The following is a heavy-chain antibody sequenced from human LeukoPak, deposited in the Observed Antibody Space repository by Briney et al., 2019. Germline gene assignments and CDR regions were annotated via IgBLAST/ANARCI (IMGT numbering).Heavy chain of an antibody. CDR1: GFTLSDRF. CDR2: SRNKVNNYNT. J-gene: IGHJ4*02. V-gene: IGHV3-72*01. D-gene: IGHD3-10*01. Sequence: GGSLRLSCAASGFTLSDRFMDWVRQAPGKGLEWAGRSRNKVNNYNTEYAASVKGRFTISRDDSNNSLYLQMSSLKTEDTAVYFCVAMLRGVGYWGQGTLVTVSS. CDR3: VAMLRGVGY.